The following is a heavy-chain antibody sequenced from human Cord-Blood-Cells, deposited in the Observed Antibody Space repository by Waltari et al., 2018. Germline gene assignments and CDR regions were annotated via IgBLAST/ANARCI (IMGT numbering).Heavy chain of an antibody. J-gene: IGHJ4*02. V-gene: IGHV1-24*01. CDR1: GYTLTELS. CDR2: FDAEDGET. CDR3: ATGHLYNWNLFDY. Sequence: QVQLVQSGAEVKKPGASVKVSYKVSGYTLTELSMHCVRQAPGKGLEWMGSFDAEDGETIYTQKFQGRVTMTEDTSTDTAYMELSSLRSEDTAVYYCATGHLYNWNLFDYWGQGTLVTVSS. D-gene: IGHD1-1*01.